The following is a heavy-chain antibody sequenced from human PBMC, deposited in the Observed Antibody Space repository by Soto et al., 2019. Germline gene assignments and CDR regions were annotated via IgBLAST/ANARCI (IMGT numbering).Heavy chain of an antibody. V-gene: IGHV4-59*01. D-gene: IGHD3-22*01. CDR3: ARDHYYDSTGDYDY. CDR1: GGSITSYF. Sequence: SESLSLTCAVSGGSITSYFWSWIRQPPGKGLEWIGYIYYSGSTKYNPSPKSRVTISVDTSKNQFSLKLSSVTAADTAVYYFARDHYYDSTGDYDYWGQGTLVTVSS. J-gene: IGHJ4*02. CDR2: IYYSGST.